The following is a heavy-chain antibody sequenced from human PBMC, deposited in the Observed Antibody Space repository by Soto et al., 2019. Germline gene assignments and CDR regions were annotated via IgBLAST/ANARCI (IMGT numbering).Heavy chain of an antibody. D-gene: IGHD6-13*01. J-gene: IGHJ6*02. V-gene: IGHV3-30*03. CDR3: ATAAAGMSYYYNGMDV. CDR2: ISYDGSNK. CDR1: GFTFSSYG. Sequence: GGSLRLSCAASGFTFSSYGMHWVRQAPGKGLEWVAVISYDGSNKYYADPVKGRFTIPRDNSKNTLYLQMNSLRAEDTAVYYCATAAAGMSYYYNGMDVWGQGTTVTVSS.